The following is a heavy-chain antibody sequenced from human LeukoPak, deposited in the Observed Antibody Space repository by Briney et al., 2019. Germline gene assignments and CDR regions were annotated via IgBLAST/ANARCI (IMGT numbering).Heavy chain of an antibody. J-gene: IGHJ4*02. CDR2: IYTSGST. CDR1: GGSISSYY. V-gene: IGHV4-4*07. D-gene: IGHD3-22*01. CDR3: ASGYYDSSGYFVDY. Sequence: PSETLSLTCTVSGGSISSYYWSWIRQPAGKGLEWIGRIYTSGSTDYNPSLKSRVTMSVDTSKNQFSLKLSSVTAADTAVYYCASGYYDSSGYFVDYWGQGTLVTVSS.